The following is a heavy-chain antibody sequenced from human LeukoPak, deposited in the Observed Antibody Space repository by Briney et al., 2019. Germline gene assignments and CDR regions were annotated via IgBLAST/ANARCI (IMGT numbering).Heavy chain of an antibody. V-gene: IGHV3-23*01. CDR1: GFTFSNYA. Sequence: QPGGSLRLSCAASGFTFSNYAMSWVRQAPGKGLEWVSSISGSGSRTYYADSVKGRFHISRDNSKNTLYLQMSRLRGDETALYYCASRPGADIGPLDYWGQGTLVSVSS. CDR2: ISGSGSRT. CDR3: ASRPGADIGPLDY. J-gene: IGHJ4*02. D-gene: IGHD2-2*01.